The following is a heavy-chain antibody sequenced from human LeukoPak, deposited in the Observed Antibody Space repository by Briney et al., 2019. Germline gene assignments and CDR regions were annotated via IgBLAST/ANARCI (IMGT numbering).Heavy chain of an antibody. D-gene: IGHD1-1*01. Sequence: PGGSLRLSCAASGFTFSSYSMNWVRQAPGRGLEWVSYISSSSSTIYYADSVKGRFTISRDNAKNSLYLQMNSLRDEDTAVYYCARDLEFEGGTDTHSEWGQGTLVTVSS. CDR3: ARDLEFEGGTDTHSE. J-gene: IGHJ4*02. CDR2: ISSSSSTI. V-gene: IGHV3-48*02. CDR1: GFTFSSYS.